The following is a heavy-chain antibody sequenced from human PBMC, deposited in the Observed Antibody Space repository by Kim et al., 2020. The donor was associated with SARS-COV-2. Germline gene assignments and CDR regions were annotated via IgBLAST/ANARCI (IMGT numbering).Heavy chain of an antibody. CDR2: VNTRGDYT. J-gene: IGHJ3*02. D-gene: IGHD1-1*01. Sequence: GGSLRLSCEASGFDFTMYTIDWVRQAPGKGLEWVSLVNTRGDYTAYADPVRGRFTISRDNARSSLYLQMNSLRAEDTALYYCVRDAYKGAFDIWGQGTVV. CDR1: GFDFTMYT. CDR3: VRDAYKGAFDI. V-gene: IGHV3-21*06.